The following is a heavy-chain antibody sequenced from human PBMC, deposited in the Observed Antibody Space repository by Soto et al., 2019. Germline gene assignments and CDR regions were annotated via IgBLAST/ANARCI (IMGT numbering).Heavy chain of an antibody. D-gene: IGHD3-16*01. V-gene: IGHV3-30*04. J-gene: IGHJ5*02. CDR2: VSHDGSNK. CDR3: VRCWGSGDGTNLGYNWLDP. CDR1: GFTFSDYP. Sequence: PGGSLRLSCAVFGFTFSDYPMYWVRQAPGKGLEWVAIVSHDGSNKWYADFVKGRFTISRDNAKNTLYLQMNNLRAEDTAVYYCVRCWGSGDGTNLGYNWLDPWGQGTLVTVSS.